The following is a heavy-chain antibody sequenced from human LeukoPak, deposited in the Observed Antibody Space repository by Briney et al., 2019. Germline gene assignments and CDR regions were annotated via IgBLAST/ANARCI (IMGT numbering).Heavy chain of an antibody. V-gene: IGHV3-7*01. CDR3: ADLGYND. Sequence: PGGSLRLSCAASGFTFSRSWRTWVRQAPGKGLEWVASIKDDGRDKYYVDSVKGRFTISRDNAKNSLYLQMNSLRVEDTAVYYCADLGYNDGGQGTLVTVSS. D-gene: IGHD2-15*01. CDR1: GFTFSRSW. CDR2: IKDDGRDK. J-gene: IGHJ4*02.